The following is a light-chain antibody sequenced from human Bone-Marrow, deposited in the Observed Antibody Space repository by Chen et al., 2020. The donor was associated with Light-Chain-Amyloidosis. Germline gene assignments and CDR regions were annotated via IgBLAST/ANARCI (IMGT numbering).Light chain of an antibody. CDR1: QSVARY. Sequence: ELVLTQSPDTLSLSPGERATLSCRTRQSVARYLAGYQQKPGQAPRLLLYEASDRATGIPARFSGSGSGTGFTLTNSSPEPEDCAVYYGQQRSDRPALTFGGGTKVEIK. CDR2: EAS. CDR3: QQRSDRPALT. V-gene: IGKV3-11*01. J-gene: IGKJ4*01.